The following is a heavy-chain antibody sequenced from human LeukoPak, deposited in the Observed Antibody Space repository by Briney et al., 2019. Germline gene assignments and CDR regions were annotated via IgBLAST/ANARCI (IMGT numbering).Heavy chain of an antibody. J-gene: IGHJ4*02. CDR3: ARVQRGEMATFDY. D-gene: IGHD5-24*01. CDR1: GFIFSSYS. Sequence: GGSLRLSCAASGFIFSSYSMNWVRHAPGKGVEWVSSISSTSTYIHYADSQKGRFTISRDNARNSLYLQINSLRVEDTAVYYCARVQRGEMATFDYWGQGTLVTVSS. CDR2: ISSTSTYI. V-gene: IGHV3-21*01.